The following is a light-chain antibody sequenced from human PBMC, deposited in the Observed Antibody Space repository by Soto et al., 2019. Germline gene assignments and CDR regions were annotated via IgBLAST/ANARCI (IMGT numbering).Light chain of an antibody. J-gene: IGKJ2*01. CDR2: SAS. CDR1: QACRNY. CDR3: QKYDNVPYT. Sequence: DIQMTQSPSSLSAPVGDRVTITCRASQACRNYLAWYQQKPGKVPKLLIYSASTVQSGAPSRFSGSGSGTNFTLTLSSLQPEDIATYYCQKYDNVPYTFGQGTKLEIK. V-gene: IGKV1-27*01.